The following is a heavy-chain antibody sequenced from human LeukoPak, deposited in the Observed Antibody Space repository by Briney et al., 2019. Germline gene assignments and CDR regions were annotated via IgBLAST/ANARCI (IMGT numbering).Heavy chain of an antibody. Sequence: SETLSLTCAVYGGSFSGYYWSWLRQPPGKGLEWIGEINHSGSTNYNPSLKGRVTISVDTSKNQFSLKLSSVTAADTAVYYCARGSSNRRGVGFGVDVWGKGTTVTVSS. D-gene: IGHD2-2*01. CDR3: ARGSSNRRGVGFGVDV. J-gene: IGHJ6*04. CDR1: GGSFSGYY. V-gene: IGHV4-34*01. CDR2: INHSGST.